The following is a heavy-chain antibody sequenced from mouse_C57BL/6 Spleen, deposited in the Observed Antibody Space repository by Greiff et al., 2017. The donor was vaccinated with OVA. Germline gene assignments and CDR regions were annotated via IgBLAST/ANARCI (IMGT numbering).Heavy chain of an antibody. J-gene: IGHJ2*01. D-gene: IGHD1-1*01. V-gene: IGHV5-17*01. Sequence: EVKLVESGGGLVKPGGSLKLSCAASGFTFSDYGMHWVRQAPEKGLEWVAYISSGSSTIYYADTVKGRFTISRDNAKNTLFLQMTSLRSENTAMYDGARCGSTTVVYFDYWGQGTTLTVSS. CDR3: ARCGSTTVVYFDY. CDR1: GFTFSDYG. CDR2: ISSGSSTI.